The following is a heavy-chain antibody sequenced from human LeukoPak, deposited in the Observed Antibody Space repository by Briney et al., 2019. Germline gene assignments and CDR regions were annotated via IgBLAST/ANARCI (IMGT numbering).Heavy chain of an antibody. J-gene: IGHJ5*02. CDR1: GYGFSDVY. CDR2: INPHSGAT. D-gene: IGHD1-1*01. Sequence: ASVKVSCKASGYGFSDVYFNWVRQAPGQGLEWMGWINPHSGATNYAQRFQGRISMDASFDTVYIELSRLTSDDTAVYYCATSSTVTHTRDPWGQGALVSVSS. CDR3: ATSSTVTHTRDP. V-gene: IGHV1-2*02.